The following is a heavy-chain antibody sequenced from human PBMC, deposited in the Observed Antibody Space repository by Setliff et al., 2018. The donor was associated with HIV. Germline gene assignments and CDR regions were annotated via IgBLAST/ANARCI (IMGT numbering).Heavy chain of an antibody. D-gene: IGHD3-10*01. CDR1: GFRFGDYL. CDR3: SRLATGSGPDAFDI. J-gene: IGHJ3*02. Sequence: GGSLRLSCTASGFRFGDYLMSWVRQGPGKGLEWVGFIRNNTFGRKTQYGAAVKGRFAISRHDFRGIVYLQMNSLKTEDTAVYYCSRLATGSGPDAFDIWGQGTVVTVSS. V-gene: IGHV3-49*04. CDR2: IRNNTFGRKT.